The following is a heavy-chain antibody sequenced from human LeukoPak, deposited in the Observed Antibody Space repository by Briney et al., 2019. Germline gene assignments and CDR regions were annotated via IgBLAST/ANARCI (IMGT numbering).Heavy chain of an antibody. V-gene: IGHV4-4*07. CDR1: GGSISSYY. CDR3: ARERSATVNTYYFDS. D-gene: IGHD4-11*01. CDR2: IYISGNT. J-gene: IGHJ4*02. Sequence: PSETLSLTRTVSGGSISSYYWNWIRQPAGKGLEWIGRIYISGNTNYNPSLKSRVTMSLDTSTNQFSLKLSSVTAADTAVYYCARERSATVNTYYFDSWGPGTLVTVSS.